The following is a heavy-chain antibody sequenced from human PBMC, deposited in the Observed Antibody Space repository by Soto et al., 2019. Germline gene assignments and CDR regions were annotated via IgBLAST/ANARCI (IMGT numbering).Heavy chain of an antibody. J-gene: IGHJ6*02. D-gene: IGHD2-8*01. Sequence: PSETLSLTCTASGGSISSYYWSWIRQPPGKGLEWIGYIYYSGSTNYNPSLKSRVTISVDTSKNQFSLKLSSVTAADTAVYYCARDIMGTNYYYYGMDVWGQGTTVTVSS. CDR3: ARDIMGTNYYYYGMDV. CDR2: IYYSGST. CDR1: GGSISSYY. V-gene: IGHV4-59*01.